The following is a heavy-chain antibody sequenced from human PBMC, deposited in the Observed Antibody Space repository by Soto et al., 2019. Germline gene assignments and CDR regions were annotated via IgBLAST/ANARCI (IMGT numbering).Heavy chain of an antibody. CDR3: ARRGYYDFWSGYFPLYFDY. D-gene: IGHD3-3*01. CDR1: GGSFSGYY. CDR2: INHSGST. V-gene: IGHV4-34*01. Sequence: SETLSLTCAVYGGSFSGYYWSWIRQPPGKGLEWIGEINHSGSTNYNPSLKSRVTISVDTSKNQFSLKLSSVTAADTAVYYCARRGYYDFWSGYFPLYFDYWGQGTLVTSPQ. J-gene: IGHJ4*02.